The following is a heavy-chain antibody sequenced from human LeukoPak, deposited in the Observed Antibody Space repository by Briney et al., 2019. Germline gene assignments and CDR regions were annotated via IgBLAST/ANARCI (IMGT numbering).Heavy chain of an antibody. CDR3: AKRYYYDNSGYFDS. D-gene: IGHD3-22*01. J-gene: IGHJ4*02. Sequence: SETLSLTCTVSGGSINSSSYSWGWIRQPPGKGLEWIVTICDSGSTYYHPSLKSRVTVSVDTSQNLFSLKLSSVTAADTAVYYCAKRYYYDNSGYFDSWGQGTLVTLSS. CDR1: GGSINSSSYS. V-gene: IGHV4-39*01. CDR2: ICDSGST.